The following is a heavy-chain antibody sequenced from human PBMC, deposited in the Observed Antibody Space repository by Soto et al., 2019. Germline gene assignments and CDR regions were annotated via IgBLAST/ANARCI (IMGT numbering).Heavy chain of an antibody. CDR2: IYYSGST. J-gene: IGHJ6*03. CDR3: ASLDGYYPYMDV. Sequence: WTWIRQPPGKGLEWIGYIYYSGSTNYNPSLKSRVTISVATSKTQFSLKLSSVTAADTAVYYCASLDGYYPYMDVWGKGTTVTVSS. D-gene: IGHD3-22*01. V-gene: IGHV4-59*08.